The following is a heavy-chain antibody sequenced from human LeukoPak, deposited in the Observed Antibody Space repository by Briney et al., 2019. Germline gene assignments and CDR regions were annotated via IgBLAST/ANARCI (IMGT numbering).Heavy chain of an antibody. V-gene: IGHV1-69*06. Sequence: ASVKLSCKASGGTFSSYAISWVRHAPGQRLEWMGGIIPIFGTANYAQKFQGRVTITADKSTSTAYMELSSLRSEDTAVYYCARAREMATISLFDYWGQGTLVTVSS. CDR1: GGTFSSYA. J-gene: IGHJ4*02. D-gene: IGHD5-24*01. CDR2: IIPIFGTA. CDR3: ARAREMATISLFDY.